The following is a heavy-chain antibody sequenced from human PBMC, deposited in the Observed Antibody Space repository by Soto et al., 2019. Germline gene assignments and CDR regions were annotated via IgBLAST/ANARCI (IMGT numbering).Heavy chain of an antibody. J-gene: IGHJ2*01. CDR3: AKTHRATTVVTRYWYFDL. CDR2: TRNNGEYT. CDR1: GFNFATYS. Sequence: GGSLRLSCAASGFNFATYSMTWVRQAPGKGLEWVSTTRNNGEYTYYADSVKGRFTVSRDNSKNALFLEMSSLRAEDTAVYFCAKTHRATTVVTRYWYFDLWGRGTLVTVSS. V-gene: IGHV3-23*01. D-gene: IGHD4-17*01.